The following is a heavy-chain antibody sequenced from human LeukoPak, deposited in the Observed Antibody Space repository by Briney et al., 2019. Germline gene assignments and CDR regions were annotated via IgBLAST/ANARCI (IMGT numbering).Heavy chain of an antibody. J-gene: IGHJ5*02. D-gene: IGHD6-13*01. CDR3: ARDSITLAHSDSSRWYVDWFDP. V-gene: IGHV1-18*01. Sequence: AAVKVSCMPSLYTFISYGISGVRPAPGRGGEGMGWICAYEGNTNYAQKLQGRVTMTTDTSTSTAYMELRSLRSDDTAVYYCARDSITLAHSDSSRWYVDWFDPWGQGTLVTVSS. CDR2: ICAYEGNT. CDR1: LYTFISYG.